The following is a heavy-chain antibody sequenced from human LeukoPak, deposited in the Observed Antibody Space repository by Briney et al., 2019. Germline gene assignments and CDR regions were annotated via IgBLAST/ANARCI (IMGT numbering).Heavy chain of an antibody. CDR1: GGSFSGYY. D-gene: IGHD6-6*01. CDR2: INHSGST. CDR3: ARQFIVQLAYPRGWFDP. J-gene: IGHJ5*02. V-gene: IGHV4-34*01. Sequence: SGTLSLTCAVYGGSFSGYYWSWIRQPPGKGLEWIGEINHSGSTNYNPSLKSRVTISVDTSKNQFSLKLSSVTAADTAVYYCARQFIVQLAYPRGWFDPWGQGTLVTVSS.